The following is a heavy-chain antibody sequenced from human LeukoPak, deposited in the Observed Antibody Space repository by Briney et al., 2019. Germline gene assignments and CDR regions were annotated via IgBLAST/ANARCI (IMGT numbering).Heavy chain of an antibody. CDR3: ARLGIGVVPSAMLGDYYFDY. CDR2: INHSGST. V-gene: IGHV4-34*01. D-gene: IGHD2-2*01. CDR1: GGSFSGYY. Sequence: SETLSPTCAVYGGSFSGYYWSWIRQPPGKGLEWIGEINHSGSTNYNPSLKSRVTISVDTSKNQFSLKLSSVTAADTAVYYCARLGIGVVPSAMLGDYYFDYWGQGSLVTVSS. J-gene: IGHJ4*02.